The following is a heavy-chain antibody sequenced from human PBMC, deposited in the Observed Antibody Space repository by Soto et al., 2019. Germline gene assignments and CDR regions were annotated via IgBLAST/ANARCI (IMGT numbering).Heavy chain of an antibody. D-gene: IGHD3-10*01. CDR3: ARDGEDAPRLFDY. Sequence: GGSLRLSCAASGFTFINYGMHWALQAPGKGLEWVAAILYDGSNKYYADSVKGRFTISRDNSKNTLYLQMNSLRAEDTAVYYCARDGEDAPRLFDYWGQGTLVTVSS. J-gene: IGHJ4*02. CDR1: GFTFINYG. V-gene: IGHV3-33*01. CDR2: ILYDGSNK.